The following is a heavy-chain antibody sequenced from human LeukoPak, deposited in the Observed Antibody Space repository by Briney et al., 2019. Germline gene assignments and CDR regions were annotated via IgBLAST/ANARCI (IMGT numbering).Heavy chain of an antibody. J-gene: IGHJ4*02. CDR3: ARGLYDYYFDY. V-gene: IGHV4-59*12. CDR2: IYYSGST. Sequence: PSETLSLTCTVSGGSISSYYWSWIRQPPGKGLEWIAYIYYSGSTNYNPSLKSRVTISVDTSKNQFSLKLSSVTAADTAVYYCARGLYDYYFDYWGQGTLVTVSS. D-gene: IGHD3-3*01. CDR1: GGSISSYY.